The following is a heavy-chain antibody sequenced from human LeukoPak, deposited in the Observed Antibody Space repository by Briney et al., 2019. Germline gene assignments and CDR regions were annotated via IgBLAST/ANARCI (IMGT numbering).Heavy chain of an antibody. CDR1: GFTFRSYS. D-gene: IGHD1-26*01. CDR3: ARPTSGFLYSGSYLY. V-gene: IGHV3-21*01. CDR2: ISSSSSYI. Sequence: GGSLRLSCAASGFTFRSYSMNWVRQAPGKGLELVSSISSSSSYIYYADSVKGRFTSSRDNAKNSLYLQMNSLRAEDTAVYYCARPTSGFLYSGSYLYWGQGTLVTVSS. J-gene: IGHJ4*02.